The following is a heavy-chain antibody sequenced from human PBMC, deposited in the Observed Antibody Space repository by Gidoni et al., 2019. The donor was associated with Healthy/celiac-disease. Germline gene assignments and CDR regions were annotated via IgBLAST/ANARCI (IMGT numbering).Heavy chain of an antibody. J-gene: IGHJ4*02. D-gene: IGHD5-18*01. Sequence: HVQLVQSVAEVKQPRSSVKVSCKASGCTFSSYDISWVRQSPGQGLEWRGGIIPIFGTANDAQKFQGRVTITADESTSTAYMELSSMRSEDTAVYYCGGGYSYGDDIFDYWGQGTLVTVSS. CDR2: IIPIFGTA. CDR3: GGGYSYGDDIFDY. V-gene: IGHV1-69*01. CDR1: GCTFSSYD.